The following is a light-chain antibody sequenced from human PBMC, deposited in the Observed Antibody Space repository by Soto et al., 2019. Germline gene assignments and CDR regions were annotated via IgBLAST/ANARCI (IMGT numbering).Light chain of an antibody. V-gene: IGLV2-14*03. CDR2: DVN. Sequence: QSLLPHPASLSGSPGQSITVSCTGISSDVGGSNYVSWYQQHPGKAPRLIIFDVNNRPSGVSPRFSGSKSGNTASLTISGLQAEDEAHYFCTSYRRGPLYVFGTGTKVTVL. J-gene: IGLJ1*01. CDR1: SSDVGGSNY. CDR3: TSYRRGPLYV.